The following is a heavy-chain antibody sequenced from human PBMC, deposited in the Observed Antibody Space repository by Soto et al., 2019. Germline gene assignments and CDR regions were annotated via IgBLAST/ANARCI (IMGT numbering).Heavy chain of an antibody. CDR1: GFTFSTFA. V-gene: IGHV3-30-3*01. CDR2: ISYDGSSK. J-gene: IGHJ4*02. D-gene: IGHD3-9*01. CDR3: ARENTDWHFDY. Sequence: QVQLVESGGGLVQPGTSLRLSCAASGFTFSTFAMHWVRQAPGKGLEWVALISYDGSSKYYTDSVKGRFTISRDNSKNPLYLQMNSLRAEDTAVYYCARENTDWHFDYWGQGTLVTVSS.